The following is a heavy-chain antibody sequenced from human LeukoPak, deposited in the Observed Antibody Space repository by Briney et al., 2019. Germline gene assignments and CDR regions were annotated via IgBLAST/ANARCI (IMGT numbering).Heavy chain of an antibody. CDR2: ISYDGSNK. Sequence: GGSLRLSCVASGFTFANYGMHWVRQAPGKGLEWVAVISYDGSNKYYADSVKGRFTISRDNSKNTLYLQMNSLRAEDTAVYYCAKDTPADYWGQGTLVTVSS. CDR3: AKDTPADY. D-gene: IGHD2-15*01. V-gene: IGHV3-30*18. CDR1: GFTFANYG. J-gene: IGHJ4*02.